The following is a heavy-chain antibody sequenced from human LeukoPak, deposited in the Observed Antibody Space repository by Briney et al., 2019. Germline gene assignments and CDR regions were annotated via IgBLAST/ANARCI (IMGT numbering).Heavy chain of an antibody. D-gene: IGHD3-22*01. CDR3: ARGSGYWNFDY. J-gene: IGHJ4*02. CDR2: IFYSGNT. CDR1: GGSISSGGYY. Sequence: SETLSLTCTVSGGSISSGGYYWSWIRQHPGKGLEWIGYIFYSGNTYYNPSLKSRVTISVDTSKNQFSLRLSSVTAADTAVYYCARGSGYWNFDYWGQGSLVTVSS. V-gene: IGHV4-31*03.